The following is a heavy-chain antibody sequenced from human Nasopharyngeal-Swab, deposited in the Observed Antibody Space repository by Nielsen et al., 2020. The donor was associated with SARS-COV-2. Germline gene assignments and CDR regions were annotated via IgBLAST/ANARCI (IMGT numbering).Heavy chain of an antibody. CDR3: AKESSTYYYDN. CDR2: ISSGGRTQ. D-gene: IGHD2-2*01. V-gene: IGHV3-30*18. Sequence: PRKGLEWVAIISSGGRTQVYADSVEGRFTISRDDPENTLYLQMNSLRPEDTAVYYCAKESSTYYYDNWGQGTLVTVSS. J-gene: IGHJ4*02.